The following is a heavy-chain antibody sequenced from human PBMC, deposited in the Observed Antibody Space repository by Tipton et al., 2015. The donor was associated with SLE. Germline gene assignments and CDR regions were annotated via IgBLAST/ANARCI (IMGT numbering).Heavy chain of an antibody. V-gene: IGHV1-18*01. CDR2: ISVYNGNT. J-gene: IGHJ3*02. CDR3: ARDINWLPPHDAFDI. Sequence: QLVQSGAEVKKPGASVKVSCKASGYTFTSYDISWVRQAPGQGLEWMGWISVYNGNTNYAQKLQGRVTMITDTSTSTAYMEVRSLRSDDTAVYYCARDINWLPPHDAFDIWGQGTMVTVSS. D-gene: IGHD3-9*01. CDR1: GYTFTSYD.